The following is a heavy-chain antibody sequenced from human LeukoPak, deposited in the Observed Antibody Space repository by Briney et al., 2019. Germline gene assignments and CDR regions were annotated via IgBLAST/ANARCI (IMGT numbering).Heavy chain of an antibody. V-gene: IGHV3-74*01. J-gene: IGHJ6*02. CDR2: INSDGSSK. CDR3: ANHDYGDYGGMDV. CDR1: GFTFSNYW. D-gene: IGHD4-17*01. Sequence: GGSLRLSCAASGFTFSNYWMNWVRQAPGKGLVWVSPINSDGSSKNYADSVKGRFTISRDNAKNTLYLQMNSLRAEDTAVYYCANHDYGDYGGMDVWGQGTTVTVS.